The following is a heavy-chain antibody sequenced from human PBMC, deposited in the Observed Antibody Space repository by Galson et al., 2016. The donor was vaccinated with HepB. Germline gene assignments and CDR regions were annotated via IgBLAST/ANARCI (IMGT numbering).Heavy chain of an antibody. CDR2: IDAGNGKT. CDR1: GYTFTTYV. J-gene: IGHJ6*02. V-gene: IGHV1-3*01. D-gene: IGHD3-3*01. Sequence: SVKVSCKASGYTFTTYVIHWVRQAPGQGLEWMGWIDAGNGKTKYSQKFQGRVTITRDTSASTAYMELSSLRSEDTALYYCARDRKTYNDFWSGTDVWGQGTTVTVSS. CDR3: ARDRKTYNDFWSGTDV.